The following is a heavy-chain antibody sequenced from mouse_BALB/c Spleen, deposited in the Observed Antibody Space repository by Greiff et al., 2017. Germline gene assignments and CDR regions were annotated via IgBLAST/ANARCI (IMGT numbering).Heavy chain of an antibody. CDR3: ARGITDYYAMDY. J-gene: IGHJ4*01. CDR1: GFNIKDTY. CDR2: IDPANGNT. V-gene: IGHV14-3*02. Sequence: EVQLQESGAELVKPGASVKLSCTASGFNIKDTYMHWVKQRPEQGLEWIGRIDPANGNTKYDPKFQGKATITADTSSNTAYLQLSSLTSEDTAVYYCARGITDYYAMDYWGQGTSVTVSS. D-gene: IGHD2-4*01.